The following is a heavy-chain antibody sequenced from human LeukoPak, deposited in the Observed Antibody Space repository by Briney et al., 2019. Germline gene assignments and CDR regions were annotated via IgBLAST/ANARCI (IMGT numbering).Heavy chain of an antibody. CDR3: ARKATLGGGFNQLRPIGWFDP. J-gene: IGHJ5*02. Sequence: SETLSLTCTVSGGSISSYYWTWIRQPPGKGLEWLGYIYYSGSTNYNPSLKSRVTISLDTSKNQFSLRLTSVTAADTAVYYCARKATLGGGFNQLRPIGWFDPWGQGTLVTVSS. CDR1: GGSISSYY. CDR2: IYYSGST. D-gene: IGHD2-2*01. V-gene: IGHV4-59*01.